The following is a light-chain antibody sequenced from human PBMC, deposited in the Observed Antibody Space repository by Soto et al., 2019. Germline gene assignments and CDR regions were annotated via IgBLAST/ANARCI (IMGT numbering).Light chain of an antibody. V-gene: IGKV1-39*01. J-gene: IGKJ5*01. CDR2: AAS. CDR1: ESIARH. Sequence: DIQMTQSPSSLSASVGDRVTITCRASESIARHLNWYQQKPGKAPKLLIYAASSLQNGGPSRFRGGGSGTDFTLTISNLQPEDCATYYCQQSYSTLSITFGQGTRLEIK. CDR3: QQSYSTLSIT.